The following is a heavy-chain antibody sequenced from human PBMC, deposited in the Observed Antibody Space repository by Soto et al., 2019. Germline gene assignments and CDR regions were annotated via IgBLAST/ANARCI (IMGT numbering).Heavy chain of an antibody. V-gene: IGHV4-34*01. CDR3: ARLALYGSGSPFDYYGMDV. D-gene: IGHD3-10*01. CDR2: INHSGST. J-gene: IGHJ6*02. CDR1: GGSFSGYY. Sequence: SETLSLTCAVYGGSFSGYYWSWIRQPPGKGLEWIGEINHSGSTNYNPSLKGRVTISVDTSKNQFSRKLSSVTAADTAVYYCARLALYGSGSPFDYYGMDVWGQGTTVTVSS.